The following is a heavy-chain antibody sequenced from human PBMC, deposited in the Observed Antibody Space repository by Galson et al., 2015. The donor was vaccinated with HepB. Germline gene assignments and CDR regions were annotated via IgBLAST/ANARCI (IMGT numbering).Heavy chain of an antibody. CDR2: VYPGDSDT. V-gene: IGHV5-51*01. Sequence: QSGAEVKKPGESLKISCKGSGDTFNNYWIGWVRQMPGKGLEWMGTVYPGDSDTRYSPSFQGQVTISADKSITTAYLQWSSLKASDTAMYYCARQKMSTIARSLNGYYGMDVRGQGTTVTVSS. CDR1: GDTFNNYW. CDR3: ARQKMSTIARSLNGYYGMDV. J-gene: IGHJ6*02. D-gene: IGHD5-24*01.